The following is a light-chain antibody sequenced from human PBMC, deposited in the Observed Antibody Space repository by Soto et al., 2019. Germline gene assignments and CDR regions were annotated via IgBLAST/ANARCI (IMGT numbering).Light chain of an antibody. Sequence: EIVLTQSPDTLSLSPGERATLSCRASQTISRNFLAWYQQRPGQAPRLLFFGASSRATGIPDRFSGSGSGTDFTLTINRLEPEDFAVYYCQHYDTSPYTFGQGTKLEIK. J-gene: IGKJ2*01. CDR3: QHYDTSPYT. CDR2: GAS. V-gene: IGKV3-20*01. CDR1: QTISRNF.